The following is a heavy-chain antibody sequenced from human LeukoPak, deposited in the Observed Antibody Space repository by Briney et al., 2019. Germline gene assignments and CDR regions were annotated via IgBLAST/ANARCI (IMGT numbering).Heavy chain of an antibody. D-gene: IGHD3-3*01. CDR3: ATSKLEWLFNFYY. CDR2: IRQDGNEK. J-gene: IGHJ4*02. CDR1: GFTFSSYW. Sequence: GGSLRLSCAASGFTFSSYWMSWVRQAPGKGLEWVANIRQDGNEKYYADSVKGRFIISRDNAKNSLYLQINSLRAEDTAVYFCATSKLEWLFNFYYWGQGTLVTVSS. V-gene: IGHV3-7*03.